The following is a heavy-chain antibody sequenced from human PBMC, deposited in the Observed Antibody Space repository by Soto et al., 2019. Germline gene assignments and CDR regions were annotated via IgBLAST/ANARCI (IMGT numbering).Heavy chain of an antibody. V-gene: IGHV3-23*01. CDR3: AKHVGGRVIVIHYHFDY. D-gene: IGHD3-16*02. Sequence: GGSLRLSCAASGFTFSSFALSWVRQAPGKGLEWVSAISGSGGSTYYADSVKGRFTISRDNFKNTLYLQMNSLRAEDTAVYYCAKHVGGRVIVIHYHFDYWGQGTLVTVSS. CDR2: ISGSGGST. J-gene: IGHJ4*02. CDR1: GFTFSSFA.